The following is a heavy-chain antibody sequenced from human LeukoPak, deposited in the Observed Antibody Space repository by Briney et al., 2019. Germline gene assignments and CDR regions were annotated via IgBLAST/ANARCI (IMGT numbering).Heavy chain of an antibody. D-gene: IGHD3-10*01. CDR2: ISGSGGST. V-gene: IGHV3-23*01. Sequence: PGGSLRLSCAASGFTVSSNYMSWVRQAPGKGLEWVSAISGSGGSTYYADSVKGRFTISRDNSKNTLYLQMNSLRAEDTAVYYCAKTRGSGSYYNAFDYWGQGTLVTVSS. CDR3: AKTRGSGSYYNAFDY. CDR1: GFTVSSNY. J-gene: IGHJ4*02.